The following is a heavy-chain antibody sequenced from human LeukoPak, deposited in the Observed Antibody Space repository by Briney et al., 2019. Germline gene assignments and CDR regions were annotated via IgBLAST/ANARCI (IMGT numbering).Heavy chain of an antibody. CDR2: ISGSGGST. V-gene: IGHV3-23*01. CDR1: GFTFSSYA. Sequence: GGSLRLSCAASGFTFSSYAMSWVRQAPGKGLEWVSTISGSGGSTDYADSVKGRFTISRDNSKNTLYLQMNSLRAEDTAVYYCTRAEYYYDSSGYYLSDNWFDPWGQGTLVTVSS. D-gene: IGHD3-22*01. CDR3: TRAEYYYDSSGYYLSDNWFDP. J-gene: IGHJ5*02.